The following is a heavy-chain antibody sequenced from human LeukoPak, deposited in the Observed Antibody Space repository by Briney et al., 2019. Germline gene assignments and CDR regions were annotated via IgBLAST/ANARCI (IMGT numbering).Heavy chain of an antibody. CDR1: GFTFSSYA. Sequence: GESLRLSCAASGFTFSSYAMSWVRQAPGKGLEGVSGISSSGGSTYYADSVKGWFTISRDNSKNTLFLQMNSLRAEDTAVYYSAKFGSGWYYGASDIWGQGTMVTISS. J-gene: IGHJ3*02. CDR3: AKFGSGWYYGASDI. V-gene: IGHV3-23*01. CDR2: ISSSGGST. D-gene: IGHD6-19*01.